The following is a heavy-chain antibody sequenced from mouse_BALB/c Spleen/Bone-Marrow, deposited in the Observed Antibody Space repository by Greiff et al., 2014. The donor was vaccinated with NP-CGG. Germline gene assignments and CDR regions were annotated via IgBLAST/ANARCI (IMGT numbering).Heavy chain of an antibody. CDR3: ARCGGWCFDY. CDR2: INPGSGGA. D-gene: IGHD1-1*02. CDR1: GYAFTNYL. V-gene: IGHV1-54*01. Sequence: QVQLQQSGAELVRPGTAVNVSCKASGYAFTNYLIEWVKQRPGQGLEWIGVINPGSGGANYNEKFKGKATLTADKSSSTAYMQLSRVTSDGSAVYFCARCGGWCFDYWGQGTTLTVAS. J-gene: IGHJ2*01.